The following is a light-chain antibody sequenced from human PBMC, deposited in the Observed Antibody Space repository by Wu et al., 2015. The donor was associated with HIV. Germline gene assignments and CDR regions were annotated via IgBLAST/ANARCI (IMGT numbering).Light chain of an antibody. V-gene: IGKV3-11*01. CDR3: QQRTNWPPMYI. CDR2: GAS. CDR1: QSVNSN. J-gene: IGKJ2*01. Sequence: EIIMTQSPATLSVSPGERATLSCRASQSVNSNLAWYQQKPGQAPRLLIYGASTRATGFSARFSGSGSGTDFTLTISSLEPEDFAVYYCQQRTNWPPMYIFGQGTKLEMK.